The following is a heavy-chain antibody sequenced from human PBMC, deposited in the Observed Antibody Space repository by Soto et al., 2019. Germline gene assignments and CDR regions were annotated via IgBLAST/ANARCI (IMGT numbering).Heavy chain of an antibody. D-gene: IGHD3-10*01. CDR3: AREGMVRGVTKLSYYFDY. J-gene: IGHJ4*02. V-gene: IGHV4-59*01. CDR1: GGSISSYY. CDR2: IYYSGST. Sequence: SETLSLTCTVSGGSISSYYWNWIRQPPGKGLEWIGYIYYSGSTNYNPSLKSRVTISVDTSKNQFSLKLSSVTAADTAVYYCAREGMVRGVTKLSYYFDYWGQGTLVTVSS.